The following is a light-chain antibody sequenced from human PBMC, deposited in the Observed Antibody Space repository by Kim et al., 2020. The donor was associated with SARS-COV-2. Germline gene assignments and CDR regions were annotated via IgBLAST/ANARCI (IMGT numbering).Light chain of an antibody. V-gene: IGLV2-14*03. J-gene: IGLJ2*01. Sequence: GQSITIACTGTSSDVGGYNYVSWYQQHPGKAPKLMIYDVSNRPSGVSNRFSGSKSGNTAPLTISGLQAEDEADYYCSSYTSSSTVVFGGGTQLTVL. CDR1: SSDVGGYNY. CDR3: SSYTSSSTVV. CDR2: DVS.